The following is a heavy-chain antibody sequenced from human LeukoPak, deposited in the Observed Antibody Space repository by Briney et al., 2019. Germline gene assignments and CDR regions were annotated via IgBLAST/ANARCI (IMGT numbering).Heavy chain of an antibody. Sequence: PGGSLRLSCAASGFTVRSNYMSWVRQAPGKGLEWVSLIFNDGSTYYADSVKARSTISRDNSMDTLYLQMNSLRVEDTAVYYCARDPGGDNAYWGQGTLVTVSS. CDR3: ARDPGGDNAY. CDR1: GFTVRSNY. V-gene: IGHV3-66*01. J-gene: IGHJ4*02. D-gene: IGHD4-17*01. CDR2: IFNDGST.